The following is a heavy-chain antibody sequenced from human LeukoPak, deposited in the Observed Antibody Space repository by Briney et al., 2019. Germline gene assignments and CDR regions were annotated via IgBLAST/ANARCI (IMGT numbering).Heavy chain of an antibody. CDR1: GGSISSYY. V-gene: IGHV4-59*08. CDR2: IYYSGSN. Sequence: SETLSLTCSVSGGSISSYYWNWIRQPPGKGLEWIGYIYYSGSNNYNPSLKSRVTISVDTSKNQFSLKLSSVTAADTAVYYCARQRFLLGDWFDPWGQGTLVTVSS. D-gene: IGHD2-21*01. J-gene: IGHJ5*02. CDR3: ARQRFLLGDWFDP.